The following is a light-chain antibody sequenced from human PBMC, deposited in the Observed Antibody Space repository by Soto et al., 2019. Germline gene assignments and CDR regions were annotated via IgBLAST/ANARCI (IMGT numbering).Light chain of an antibody. CDR2: DVT. CDR3: NSYTSASTYD. V-gene: IGLV2-14*03. CDR1: GSNIGSYNY. Sequence: QSVLTQPASVSGSPGQSITIACTGTGSNIGSYNYVSWYQHHPGKVPKLIIYDVTNRPSGVSDRFSGSKSGNTASLTISGLQAEDEADYYCNSYTSASTYDFGIGDKVTVL. J-gene: IGLJ1*01.